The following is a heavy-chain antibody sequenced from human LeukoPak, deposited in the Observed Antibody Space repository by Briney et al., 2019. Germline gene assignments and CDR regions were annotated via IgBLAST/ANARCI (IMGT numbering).Heavy chain of an antibody. CDR2: ISSTSNYI. CDR3: ATEQLAAPGTVLDY. J-gene: IGHJ4*02. CDR1: GFIFSSYS. V-gene: IGHV3-21*01. D-gene: IGHD6-13*01. Sequence: GGSLRLSCAASGFIFSSYSMDWVRQAPGKGLEWVSSISSTSNYIYYADSVKGRFTISRDNAKNSLYLQMNILRAEDTAVYYCATEQLAAPGTVLDYWGQGTLVTVSS.